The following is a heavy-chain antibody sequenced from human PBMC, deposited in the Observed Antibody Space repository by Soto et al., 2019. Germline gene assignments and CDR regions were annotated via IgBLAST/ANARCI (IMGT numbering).Heavy chain of an antibody. V-gene: IGHV1-69*06. CDR2: IIPIFGSA. CDR3: ARLRRRYDSRDAFDI. D-gene: IGHD3-22*01. J-gene: IGHJ3*02. Sequence: QVQLVQSGAEVQKPGSSVKVSCKASGGTFSSYAISWVRQAPGQGLEWMGGIIPIFGSANYAQKFQGRVTFNADKSTSTAYMELSSVSCEDTAVYYGARLRRRYDSRDAFDIWGQETMVTVSS. CDR1: GGTFSSYA.